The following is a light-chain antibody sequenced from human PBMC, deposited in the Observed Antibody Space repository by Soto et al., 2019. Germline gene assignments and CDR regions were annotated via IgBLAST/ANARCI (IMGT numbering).Light chain of an antibody. CDR2: EVS. CDR3: SSYAGSSVV. CDR1: SSDVGGYNY. V-gene: IGLV2-8*01. Sequence: QSVLTQPPSASATPGQRVTISCSGTSSDVGGYNYVSWYQQHPGKAPKLMLYEVSMRPSGVPDRFSGSKSDNTASLTVSGLQAEDEADYYCSSYAGSSVVFGGGTKLTVL. J-gene: IGLJ2*01.